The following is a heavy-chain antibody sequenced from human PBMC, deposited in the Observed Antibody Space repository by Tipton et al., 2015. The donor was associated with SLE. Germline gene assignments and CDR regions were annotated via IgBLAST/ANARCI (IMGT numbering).Heavy chain of an antibody. D-gene: IGHD7-27*01. CDR3: ARGLTAETGGDAFDI. Sequence: TLSLTCTVSGYSISSGYYWGWIRQPPGKGLEWIGEINHSGDTNYNPSLKSRVTISVDTSKNHFSLELGSVTAAETAVYYCARGLTAETGGDAFDIWGQGTMVAVSS. CDR2: INHSGDT. J-gene: IGHJ3*02. CDR1: GYSISSGYY. V-gene: IGHV4-38-2*02.